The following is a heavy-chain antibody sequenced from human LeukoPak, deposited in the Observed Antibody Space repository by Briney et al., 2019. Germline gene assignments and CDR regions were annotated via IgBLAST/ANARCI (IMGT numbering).Heavy chain of an antibody. CDR1: GGSFSGYY. V-gene: IGHV4-34*01. CDR2: INHSGST. J-gene: IGHJ6*02. Sequence: SETLSLTCAVYGGSFSGYYWSWIRQPPGKGLEWIGEINHSGSTNYNPSLKSRVTISVDTSKNQFSLKLSSVTAADTAVYHCARGRVSMDVWGQGTTVTVSS. D-gene: IGHD6-13*01. CDR3: ARGRVSMDV.